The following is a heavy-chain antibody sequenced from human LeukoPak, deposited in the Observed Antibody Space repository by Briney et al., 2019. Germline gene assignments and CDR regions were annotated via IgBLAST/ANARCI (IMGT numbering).Heavy chain of an antibody. J-gene: IGHJ4*02. Sequence: PSETLSLTCTVSGGSISSSSYYWGWIRQPPGKGLEWIGSIYYSGSTYYNLSLKSRVTISVDTSKNQFSLKLSSVTAADTAVYYCASVYDSSGYYPFWGQGTLVTVSS. V-gene: IGHV4-39*01. CDR2: IYYSGST. CDR3: ASVYDSSGYYPF. D-gene: IGHD3-22*01. CDR1: GGSISSSSYY.